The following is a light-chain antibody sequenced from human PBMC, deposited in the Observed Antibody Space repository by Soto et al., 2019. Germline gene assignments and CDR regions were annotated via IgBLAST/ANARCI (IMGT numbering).Light chain of an antibody. CDR1: SSDVGGYNY. Sequence: QSVLTQPVCVSGSPGQSITISCTGSSSDVGGYNYVSWYQQHPGKAPKLMIYDVSNRPSGVSNRFSGSKSGNTASLTISGLQAEDEPDYYCSSYTSSSTLGGVFGTGTKVTVL. CDR2: DVS. V-gene: IGLV2-14*01. J-gene: IGLJ1*01. CDR3: SSYTSSSTLGGV.